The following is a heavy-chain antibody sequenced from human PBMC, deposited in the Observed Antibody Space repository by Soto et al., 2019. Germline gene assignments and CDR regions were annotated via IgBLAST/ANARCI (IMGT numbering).Heavy chain of an antibody. J-gene: IGHJ6*02. D-gene: IGHD1-26*01. CDR3: AKDEVGAMYYYYYGMDV. CDR1: GFTFSSYA. CDR2: ISGSGGST. Sequence: EVQLLESGGGLVQPGGSLRLSCAASGFTFSSYAMSWVRQAPGKGLEWVSAISGSGGSTYYADSVQGRFTISRDNSKNPVYLQMNSLRAEDTAVYCCAKDEVGAMYYYYYGMDVRGQATTLTVSS. V-gene: IGHV3-23*01.